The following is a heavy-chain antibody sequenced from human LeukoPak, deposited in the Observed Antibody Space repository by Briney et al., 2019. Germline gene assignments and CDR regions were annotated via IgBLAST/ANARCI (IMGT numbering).Heavy chain of an antibody. V-gene: IGHV1-69*02. J-gene: IGHJ6*02. Sequence: SVKVSCKASGGTFSSYTISWVRQAPGQGLEWMGRIIPILGIANYAQKFQGRVTITADKSTSTAYMQLSSLRSEDTAVYYCARVAYDSSGYPLYYYYGMDVWGQGTTVTVSS. CDR3: ARVAYDSSGYPLYYYYGMDV. CDR2: IIPILGIA. D-gene: IGHD3-22*01. CDR1: GGTFSSYT.